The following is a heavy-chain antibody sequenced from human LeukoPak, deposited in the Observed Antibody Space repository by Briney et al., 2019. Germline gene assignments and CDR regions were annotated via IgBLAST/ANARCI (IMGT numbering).Heavy chain of an antibody. J-gene: IGHJ4*02. Sequence: SETLSLTCTVSGVSMSAFQWSWVRQSPEKGLEWIGCVNTKGETNYNPSLKSRVITSVDTSRSQFSLRLTSVTAADTAVYYCATSNDAKIAPFDHWGQGALVTVSS. V-gene: IGHV4-4*09. CDR2: VNTKGET. D-gene: IGHD2-8*01. CDR1: GVSMSAFQ. CDR3: ATSNDAKIAPFDH.